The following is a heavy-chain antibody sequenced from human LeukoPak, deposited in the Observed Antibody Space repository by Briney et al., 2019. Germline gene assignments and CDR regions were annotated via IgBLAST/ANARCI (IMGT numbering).Heavy chain of an antibody. CDR2: IYHSGST. CDR3: ARDSEWELRGDFDY. D-gene: IGHD1-26*01. J-gene: IGHJ4*02. CDR1: GYSISSGYY. V-gene: IGHV4-38-2*02. Sequence: SETLSLTCTVSGYSISSGYYWGWIRQPPGKGLEWIGSIYHSGSTYYNPSLKSRVTISVDTSKNQFSLKLSSVTAADTAVYYCARDSEWELRGDFDYWGQGTLVTVSS.